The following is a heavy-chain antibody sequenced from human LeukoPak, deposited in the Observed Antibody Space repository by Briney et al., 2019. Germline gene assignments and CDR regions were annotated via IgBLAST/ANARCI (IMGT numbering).Heavy chain of an antibody. CDR1: GYTFTGYY. V-gene: IGHV1-2*02. J-gene: IGHJ4*02. CDR2: INPNSGGT. CDR3: ARLGTKKVTSNFDY. Sequence: GASVKVSCKASGYTFTGYYMHWVRQAPGQGLEWMGWINPNSGGTNYAQKFQGRVTMTRDTSISTAYMELSRLRSDDTAVYYCARLGTKKVTSNFDYWGQGTLVTVSS. D-gene: IGHD1-1*01.